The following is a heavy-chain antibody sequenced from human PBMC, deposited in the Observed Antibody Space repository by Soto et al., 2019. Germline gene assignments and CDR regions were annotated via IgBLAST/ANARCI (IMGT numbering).Heavy chain of an antibody. J-gene: IGHJ6*02. V-gene: IGHV2-5*01. CDR3: AHVNYYGSGSYYKYYYYGMDV. D-gene: IGHD3-10*01. CDR1: GFSLITSGVV. CDR2: IYWNDDK. Sequence: SGPTLVNPTQTLTLTCTFSGFSLITSGVVVGWIRQPPGKALEWLALIYWNDDKRYSPSLKSRLTITKDTSKNQVVLTMTNMDPVDTATYYCAHVNYYGSGSYYKYYYYGMDVWGQGTTVTVS.